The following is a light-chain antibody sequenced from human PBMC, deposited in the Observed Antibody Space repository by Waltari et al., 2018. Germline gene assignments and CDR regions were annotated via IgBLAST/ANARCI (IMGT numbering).Light chain of an antibody. Sequence: QSVLTQPPSVSAAPGQRVTISCSGGRSNIGNNYVSWYRQFPGTAPKLLSYEVTERPSGIAGRFSGSKSGTAGTLDITGLQAGDEADYYCGTWDSSLSGAVFGGGTHLTVL. CDR3: GTWDSSLSGAV. CDR1: RSNIGNNY. J-gene: IGLJ7*01. CDR2: EVT. V-gene: IGLV1-51*02.